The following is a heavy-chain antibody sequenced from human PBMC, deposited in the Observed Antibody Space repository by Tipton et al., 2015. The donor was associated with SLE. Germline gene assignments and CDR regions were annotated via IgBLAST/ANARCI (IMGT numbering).Heavy chain of an antibody. D-gene: IGHD6-19*01. Sequence: TLSLTCTVSSGSISSYYWSWIRQPPGKGLEWIAYVHNSGRTNFNPSLRSRVAISVATSNQFSLQLSAVTAADTAVYYCARVRGGWANDASDIWGQGTMVTVSS. CDR3: ARVRGGWANDASDI. CDR1: SGSISSYY. V-gene: IGHV4-59*01. J-gene: IGHJ3*02. CDR2: VHNSGRT.